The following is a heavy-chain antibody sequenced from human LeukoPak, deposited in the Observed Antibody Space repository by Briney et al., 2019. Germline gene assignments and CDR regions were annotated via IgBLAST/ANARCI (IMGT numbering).Heavy chain of an antibody. CDR2: IKQDGSEK. V-gene: IGHV3-7*01. J-gene: IGHJ5*02. D-gene: IGHD1-26*01. CDR1: GFTVSSNY. Sequence: PGGSLRLSCAASGFTVSSNYMSWVRQAPGKGLEWVANIKQDGSEKYYVDSVKGRFTISRDNAKNSLYLQMNSLRAEDTAVYYCARGAMGATATDNWFDPWGQGTLVTVSS. CDR3: ARGAMGATATDNWFDP.